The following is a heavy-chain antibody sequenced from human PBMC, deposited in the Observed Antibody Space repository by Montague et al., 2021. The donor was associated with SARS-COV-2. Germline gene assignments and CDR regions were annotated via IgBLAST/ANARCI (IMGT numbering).Heavy chain of an antibody. D-gene: IGHD4-17*01. Sequence: SETLSLTCTVSGGSIRSGSYYWSWIRQPAGKGLEWIGRIYSSGSTNYNPSLKSRVTMSVDTSKNQFSLKVSSVTAADTAVYYCARDYGDYSYYYGLDVWGQGTIVTVSS. CDR2: IYSSGST. CDR1: GGSIRSGSYY. V-gene: IGHV4-61*02. J-gene: IGHJ6*02. CDR3: ARDYGDYSYYYGLDV.